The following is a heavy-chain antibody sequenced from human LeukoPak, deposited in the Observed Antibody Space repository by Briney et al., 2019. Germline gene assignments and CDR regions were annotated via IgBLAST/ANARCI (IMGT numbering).Heavy chain of an antibody. D-gene: IGHD3-22*01. V-gene: IGHV4-31*03. CDR3: VRDSYDSSGGYWYFDL. CDR1: GGSIISDGYY. J-gene: IGHJ2*01. Sequence: SETLSLTCTVSGGSIISDGYYWTWLRQYPGTGLEWIGNIYYSGSTYFNPSLKSRLTVSVDTSSNQFFLRLRSATAADTAVYYCVRDSYDSSGGYWYFDLWGRGTLVSVSS. CDR2: IYYSGST.